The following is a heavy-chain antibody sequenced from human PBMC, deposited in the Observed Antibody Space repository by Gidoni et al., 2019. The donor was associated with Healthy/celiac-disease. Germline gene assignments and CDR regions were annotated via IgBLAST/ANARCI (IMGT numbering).Heavy chain of an antibody. CDR3: AKDAEGITIFGVVIITPLDY. V-gene: IGHV3-30*18. CDR2: ISYDGSNK. J-gene: IGHJ4*02. CDR1: GFTFRSYG. Sequence: QVQLVESGGGVVQPGRSLRLSCAASGFTFRSYGMHWVRQAPGKGLEWVAVISYDGSNKYYADSVKGRFTISRDNSKNTLYLQMNSLRAEDTAVYYCAKDAEGITIFGVVIITPLDYWGQGTLVTVSS. D-gene: IGHD3-3*01.